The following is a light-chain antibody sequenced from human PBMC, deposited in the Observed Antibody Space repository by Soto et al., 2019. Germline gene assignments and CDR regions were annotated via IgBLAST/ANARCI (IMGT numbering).Light chain of an antibody. J-gene: IGLJ1*01. Sequence: QLVLTQPPSASGTPGQRVTISCSGSSSNIGSNTVNWYQQLPGTAPKLLIYNNNQRPSGVPDRFSGSKSGTPASLAISGLQSEDEADYYCAAWDDSLNGLVFGTGTKLTVL. V-gene: IGLV1-44*01. CDR3: AAWDDSLNGLV. CDR2: NNN. CDR1: SSNIGSNT.